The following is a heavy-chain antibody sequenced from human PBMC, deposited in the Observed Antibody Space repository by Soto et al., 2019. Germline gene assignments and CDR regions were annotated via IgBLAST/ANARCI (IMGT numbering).Heavy chain of an antibody. CDR3: TRDASRDSSARGWFDP. CDR2: ISSNSAYI. Sequence: GGSLRLSCAASGFTFRSFTMNWVRQAPGKGLEWVSTISSNSAYIYYTDALRGRFTISRDNAKNSLHLQMNSLRAEDTAVYYCTRDASRDSSARGWFDPWGPGSLVTVSS. J-gene: IGHJ5*02. V-gene: IGHV3-21*01. CDR1: GFTFRSFT. D-gene: IGHD6-13*01.